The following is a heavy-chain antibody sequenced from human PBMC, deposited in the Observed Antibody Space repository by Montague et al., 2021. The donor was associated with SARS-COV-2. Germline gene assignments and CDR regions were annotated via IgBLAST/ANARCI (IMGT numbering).Heavy chain of an antibody. CDR1: GFTFSSYW. CDR2: INSDGSST. D-gene: IGHD4-17*01. V-gene: IGHV3-74*01. J-gene: IGHJ4*02. CDR3: ARDRGTRYGDLPYDY. Sequence: SLRLSCAASGFTFSSYWMHWVRQAPGKGLVWVSRINSDGSSTSYADSVKGRFTISRDNAKNTLYLQMNSLRAEDTAVYYCARDRGTRYGDLPYDYWGQGTLVTVSS.